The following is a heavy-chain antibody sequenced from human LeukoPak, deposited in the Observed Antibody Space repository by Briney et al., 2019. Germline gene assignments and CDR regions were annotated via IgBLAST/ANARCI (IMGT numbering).Heavy chain of an antibody. CDR3: ARADSGYDLGLDY. CDR1: GYTFTGYY. Sequence: GASVKVSCKASGYTFTGYYMHWVRQAPGQGLEWMGWINPNSGGTNYAQKFQGRVTMTRDTSISTAYMELSRLRSDDTAVYYCARADSGYDLGLDYWGQGTLVTVSS. V-gene: IGHV1-2*02. CDR2: INPNSGGT. D-gene: IGHD5-12*01. J-gene: IGHJ4*02.